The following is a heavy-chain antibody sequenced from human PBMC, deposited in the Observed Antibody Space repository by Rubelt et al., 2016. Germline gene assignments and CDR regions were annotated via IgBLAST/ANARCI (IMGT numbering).Heavy chain of an antibody. J-gene: IGHJ4*02. CDR2: IYYSGST. Sequence: GKGLEWIGSIYYSGSTYYNPSLKSRVTISVDTSKNQFSLKLSSVTAADTAVYYCARQAYYDSSGYYQGLFDYWGQGTLVTVSS. CDR3: ARQAYYDSSGYYQGLFDY. V-gene: IGHV4-39*01. D-gene: IGHD3-22*01.